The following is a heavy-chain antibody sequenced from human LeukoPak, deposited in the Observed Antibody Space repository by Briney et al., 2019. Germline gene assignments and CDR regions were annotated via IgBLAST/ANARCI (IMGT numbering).Heavy chain of an antibody. CDR1: GFTVSSNY. J-gene: IGHJ4*02. V-gene: IGHV3-53*01. D-gene: IGHD3-22*01. CDR3: ARFDYDSSGIDY. Sequence: GGSLRLSCAASGFTVSSNYMSWVRQAPGKGLEWVSAIYSGGSTYYADSVKGRFTISRDNSKNTLYLQMNSLRAEDTAVYYCARFDYDSSGIDYWGQGTLVTVSS. CDR2: IYSGGST.